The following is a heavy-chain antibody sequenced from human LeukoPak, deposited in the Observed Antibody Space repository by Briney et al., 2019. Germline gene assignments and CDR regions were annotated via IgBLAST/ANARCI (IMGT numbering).Heavy chain of an antibody. CDR3: ARRSSWTQRVGY. D-gene: IGHD6-13*01. Sequence: PSETLSLTCAVYGGSFSGYYWSWIRQPPGKGLEWIGEINHSGSTNYNPSLKSRVTISVDTSKNQFSLKLSSVTAADTAVYYCARRSSWTQRVGYWGQGTLVTVSS. CDR1: GGSFSGYY. CDR2: INHSGST. J-gene: IGHJ4*02. V-gene: IGHV4-34*01.